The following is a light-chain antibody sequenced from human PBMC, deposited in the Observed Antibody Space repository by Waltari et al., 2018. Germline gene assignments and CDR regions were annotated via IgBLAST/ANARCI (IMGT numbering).Light chain of an antibody. CDR1: QSVLSSSNNRNY. Sequence: DFLMTQSPGSLAGSLGEGATINCKLSQSVLSSSNNRNYLAWYQQKPGQPPKLLIYRASTRESGVPDRFSGSGSGTDFTLTISSLQTEDVAVYYCQQYYSTSTFGQGTKVEIK. J-gene: IGKJ2*01. CDR3: QQYYSTST. CDR2: RAS. V-gene: IGKV4-1*01.